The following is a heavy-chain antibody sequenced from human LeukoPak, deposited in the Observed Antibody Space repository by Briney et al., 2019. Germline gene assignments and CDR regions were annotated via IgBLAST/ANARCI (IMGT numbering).Heavy chain of an antibody. Sequence: GGSLRLSCAASGFTFSSYWMNWVRQAPGKGLVWVSRINIDGRSTNYADSVRGRFTNSRDNAKNTLYLQMKSLRAEDTAVYYCARTPTPYDPLGYWGQGTLVTVSS. CDR2: INIDGRST. V-gene: IGHV3-74*01. CDR1: GFTFSSYW. CDR3: ARTPTPYDPLGY. D-gene: IGHD3-3*01. J-gene: IGHJ4*02.